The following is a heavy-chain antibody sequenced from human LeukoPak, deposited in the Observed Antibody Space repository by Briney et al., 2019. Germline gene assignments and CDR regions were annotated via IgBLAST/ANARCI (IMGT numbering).Heavy chain of an antibody. CDR2: VGTAGDT. CDR1: GFTFSKYD. D-gene: IGHD3-10*01. Sequence: GGSLRLSCAASGFTFSKYDMHWVRQGTGKGLGWVSAVGTAGDTYYPGSVKGRFTISRENAKNSLFLQMNSLRAGDTAVYYCARSHLYFGSGIDYWGQGILVTVSS. V-gene: IGHV3-13*01. CDR3: ARSHLYFGSGIDY. J-gene: IGHJ4*02.